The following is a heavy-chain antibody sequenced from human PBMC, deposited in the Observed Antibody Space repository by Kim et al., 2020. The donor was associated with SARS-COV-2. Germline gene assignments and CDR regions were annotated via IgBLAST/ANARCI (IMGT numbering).Heavy chain of an antibody. V-gene: IGHV1-46*01. CDR1: GYTFTSYY. CDR2: INPSGGST. CDR3: ARGNKTVVTDFSVPPIEYFQH. Sequence: ASVKVSCKASGYTFTSYYMHWVRQAPGQGLEWMGIINPSGGSTSYAQKFQGRVTMTRDTSTSTVYMELSSLRSEDTAVYYCARGNKTVVTDFSVPPIEYFQHWGQGTLVTVSS. D-gene: IGHD3-22*01. J-gene: IGHJ1*01.